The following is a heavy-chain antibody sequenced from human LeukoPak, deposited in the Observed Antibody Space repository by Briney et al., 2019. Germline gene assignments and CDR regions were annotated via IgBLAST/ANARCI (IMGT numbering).Heavy chain of an antibody. CDR3: ARMYSSTRRGAFDI. CDR1: GFTFSNYS. Sequence: PGGSLRLSCAASGFTFSNYSMNWVRQAPGKGLEWVSYISSSSSTIYYAASVKGRFTISRDNAKNSLYLQMNSLRAEDTAVYYCARMYSSTRRGAFDIWGQGTMVTVSS. CDR2: ISSSSSTI. J-gene: IGHJ3*02. V-gene: IGHV3-48*04. D-gene: IGHD6-13*01.